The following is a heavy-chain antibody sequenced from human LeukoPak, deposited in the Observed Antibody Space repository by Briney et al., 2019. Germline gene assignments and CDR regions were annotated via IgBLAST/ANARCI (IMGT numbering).Heavy chain of an antibody. Sequence: SGGSLRLSCAASGFTFSSYSMNWVRQGPRKGLEWLSYISSSDNTIYYADSVKGRFTISRDNAKNSLYLQMNSLRAEDTAVYYCARDSVGIAASFDIWGQGTMVTVSS. CDR3: ARDSVGIAASFDI. D-gene: IGHD6-13*01. J-gene: IGHJ3*02. V-gene: IGHV3-48*04. CDR1: GFTFSSYS. CDR2: ISSSDNTI.